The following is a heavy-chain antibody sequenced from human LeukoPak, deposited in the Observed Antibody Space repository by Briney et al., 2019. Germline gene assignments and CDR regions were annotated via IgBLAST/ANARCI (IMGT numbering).Heavy chain of an antibody. CDR1: GGSISSSNW. Sequence: PSETLSLTCAVSGGSISSSNWWSWVRQPPGKGLEWIGEIYHSGSTNYNPSLKSRVTISVDKSKNQFSLKLSSVTAADTAVYYCARDMKRGYSGYDQRAYAFDIWGQGTMVTVSS. CDR2: IYHSGST. CDR3: ARDMKRGYSGYDQRAYAFDI. J-gene: IGHJ3*02. D-gene: IGHD5-12*01. V-gene: IGHV4-4*02.